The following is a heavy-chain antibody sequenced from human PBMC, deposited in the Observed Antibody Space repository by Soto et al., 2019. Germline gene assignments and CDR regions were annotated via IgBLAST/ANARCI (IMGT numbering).Heavy chain of an antibody. D-gene: IGHD2-21*02. Sequence: NPSETLSLTCGVSGGTVASSHWWSWVRQSPGGGLEWIGNVYHTGDTNLNPSLQSRVTISVDKSNNQFSLRLNSLTAADTAVYFWAREIVTAGGNNYFDPWGPGTLVTVSS. CDR2: VYHTGDT. CDR3: AREIVTAGGNNYFDP. V-gene: IGHV4-4*02. J-gene: IGHJ5*02. CDR1: GGTVASSHW.